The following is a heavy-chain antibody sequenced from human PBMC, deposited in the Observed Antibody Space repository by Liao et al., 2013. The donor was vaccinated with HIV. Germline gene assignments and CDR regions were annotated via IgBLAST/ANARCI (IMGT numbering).Heavy chain of an antibody. CDR1: GGSISSGSYY. D-gene: IGHD4-11*01. V-gene: IGHV4-61*02. CDR2: THTSGST. Sequence: QVQLQESGPGLVKPSQTLSLTCTVSGGSISSGSYYWSWIRQPAGKGLEWIGRTHTSGSTNYNPSLESRVTISVDTSKNQFSLKLSSVTAADTALYYCAADSNYDWFDPWGQGTLVTVSS. CDR3: AADSNYDWFDP. J-gene: IGHJ5*02.